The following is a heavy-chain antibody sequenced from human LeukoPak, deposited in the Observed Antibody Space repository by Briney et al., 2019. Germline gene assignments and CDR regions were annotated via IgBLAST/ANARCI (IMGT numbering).Heavy chain of an antibody. CDR1: GFSFSSYR. CDR3: AKDYDGTYHNFDY. J-gene: IGHJ4*02. CDR2: IYGGGDNI. Sequence: GGSLRLSCTASGFSFSSYRMNWVRQAPGKGLDWVATIYGGGDNIHYADSVQGRFTISRDNAKTSLYLQMNSLRAEDTAVYYCAKDYDGTYHNFDYWGQGTRVTVSS. D-gene: IGHD1-26*01. V-gene: IGHV3-21*01.